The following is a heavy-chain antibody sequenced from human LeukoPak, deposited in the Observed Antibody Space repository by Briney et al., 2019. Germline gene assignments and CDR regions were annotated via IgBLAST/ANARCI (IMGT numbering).Heavy chain of an antibody. J-gene: IGHJ4*02. CDR2: IYTSGST. D-gene: IGHD3-10*01. V-gene: IGHV4-4*07. CDR3: ARGGIFGSGSHYNY. CDR1: GGSMSGYY. Sequence: SETLSLTCTVSGGSMSGYYWSWIRQPAGKGLEWIGRIYTSGSTSYNPSLKSRVTMSVETSKNQFSLKLSSVTAADTAVYYCARGGIFGSGSHYNYWGEGNPVTVSS.